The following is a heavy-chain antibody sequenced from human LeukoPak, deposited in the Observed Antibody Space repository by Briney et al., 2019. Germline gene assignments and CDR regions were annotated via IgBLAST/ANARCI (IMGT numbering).Heavy chain of an antibody. CDR3: ARTSYSSRAFDY. CDR1: GGSISSYY. J-gene: IGHJ4*02. D-gene: IGHD6-13*01. CDR2: IYYSGST. V-gene: IGHV4-59*08. Sequence: SETLSLTCTVSGGSISSYYWSWIRQPPGKGLEWIGYIYYSGSTNYNPSLKSRVTISVDTSKNQLSLKLSSVTAADTAVYYCARTSYSSRAFDYWGQGTLVTVSS.